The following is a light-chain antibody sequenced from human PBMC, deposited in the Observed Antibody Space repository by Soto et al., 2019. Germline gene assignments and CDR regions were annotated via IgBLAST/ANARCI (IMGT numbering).Light chain of an antibody. Sequence: QSVLTQPPSVSGAPGQRVTISCTGSSSNIGAGYDVHWYQQLPGPAPKLLIYGNSNRPSGVPDRFSGSKSGTSASLAITGIQAEDEADYYCQSYDSSLSGSVFGGGTKLTVL. CDR1: SSNIGAGYD. CDR3: QSYDSSLSGSV. V-gene: IGLV1-40*01. CDR2: GNS. J-gene: IGLJ2*01.